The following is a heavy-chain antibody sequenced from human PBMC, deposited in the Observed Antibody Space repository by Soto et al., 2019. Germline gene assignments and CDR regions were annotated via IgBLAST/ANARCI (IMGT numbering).Heavy chain of an antibody. J-gene: IGHJ3*02. V-gene: IGHV6-1*01. CDR2: TYYRSKWCN. Sequence: SQTLSLTCAISGDSVSSNSAAWNWIRQSPSRGLEWLGRTYYRSKWCNDYAVSVKSRITINPDTSKDQFSLQLNSVTPEDTAVYYCARDSAVTTRDAFDIWGQGTMVTVSS. D-gene: IGHD4-17*01. CDR1: GDSVSSNSAA. CDR3: ARDSAVTTRDAFDI.